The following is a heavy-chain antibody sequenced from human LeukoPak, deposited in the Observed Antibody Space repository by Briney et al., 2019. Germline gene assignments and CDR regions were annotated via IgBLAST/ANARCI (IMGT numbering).Heavy chain of an antibody. CDR3: ARDVCSGGSCNFLVLGYYGMDV. CDR2: ISSRSSTI. CDR1: GFTFSSYS. D-gene: IGHD2-15*01. J-gene: IGHJ6*02. Sequence: PGGSLRLSCAASGFTFSSYSMNWVRQAPGKGLEWVSYISSRSSTIYYADSVKGRFTISRDNATNSLYLQMNSLRAEDTAVYYCARDVCSGGSCNFLVLGYYGMDVWGQGTTVTVSS. V-gene: IGHV3-48*04.